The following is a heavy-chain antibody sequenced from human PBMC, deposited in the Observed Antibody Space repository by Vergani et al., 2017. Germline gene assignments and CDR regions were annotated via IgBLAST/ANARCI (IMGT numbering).Heavy chain of an antibody. V-gene: IGHV3-11*01. Sequence: QVQLVESGGGVVQPGGSLRLSCAASGFTFSDYYMSWIRQAPGKGLEWVSYISSSGSTIYYADSVKGRFTISRDNAKNSLYLQMNSLRAEDTAVYYCARRILLEWLLPGGMDVWGQGTTVTVSS. J-gene: IGHJ6*02. CDR3: ARRILLEWLLPGGMDV. CDR2: ISSSGSTI. D-gene: IGHD3-3*01. CDR1: GFTFSDYY.